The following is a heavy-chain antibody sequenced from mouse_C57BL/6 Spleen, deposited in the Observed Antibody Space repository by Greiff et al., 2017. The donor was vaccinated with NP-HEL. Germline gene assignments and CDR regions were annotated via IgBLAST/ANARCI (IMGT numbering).Heavy chain of an antibody. CDR2: IDPSDSYT. CDR3: ARGRLGFGY. D-gene: IGHD2-2*01. J-gene: IGHJ2*01. Sequence: QVQLQQPGAELVMPGASVKLSCKASGYTFTSYWMHWVKQRPGQGLEWIGEIDPSDSYTNYNQKFKGKSTLTVDKSSSTAYMQLSSLTSEDSAVYYCARGRLGFGYWGQGTTLTVSS. CDR1: GYTFTSYW. V-gene: IGHV1-69*01.